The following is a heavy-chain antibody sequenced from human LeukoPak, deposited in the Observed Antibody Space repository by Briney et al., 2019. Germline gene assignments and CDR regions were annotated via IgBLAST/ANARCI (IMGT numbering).Heavy chain of an antibody. CDR3: ARRSYGSGSYYNRLLDH. CDR2: INHSGST. D-gene: IGHD3-10*01. CDR1: GGSFSGYY. V-gene: IGHV4-34*01. J-gene: IGHJ4*02. Sequence: SETLSLTCAVYGGSFSGYYWSWIRQPPGKGLEWIGEINHSGSTNYNPSLKSRVTISVDTSKNQFSLKLSSVTAADTAVYYCARRSYGSGSYYNRLLDHWGQGTLVTVSS.